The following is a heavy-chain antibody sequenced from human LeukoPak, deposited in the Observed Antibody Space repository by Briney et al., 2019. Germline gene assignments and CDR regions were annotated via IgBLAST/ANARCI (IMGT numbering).Heavy chain of an antibody. CDR3: ARDQSGTLDY. V-gene: IGHV3-30*04. CDR2: ISYDGSNK. Sequence: GRPLRLSCAASGFTFSSYAMHWVRQAPGKGLEWVAVISYDGSNKYYADSVKGRFTISRDNSKNTLYLQMNSLRAEDTAVYYCARDQSGTLDYWGQGTLVTVSS. D-gene: IGHD5-12*01. J-gene: IGHJ4*02. CDR1: GFTFSSYA.